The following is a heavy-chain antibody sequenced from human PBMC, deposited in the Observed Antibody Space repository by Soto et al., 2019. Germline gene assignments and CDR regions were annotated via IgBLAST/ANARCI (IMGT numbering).Heavy chain of an antibody. CDR3: ATQWLLPHLFYYYYYMDV. J-gene: IGHJ6*03. D-gene: IGHD2-15*01. Sequence: GGSLRLSCGASGFTFSSYGMHWVRQAPGKGLEWVAVIWYDGSNKYYADSVKGRFTISRDNSKNTLYLQMNSLRAEDTAVYYCATQWLLPHLFYYYYYMDVWGKGTTVTVSS. CDR1: GFTFSSYG. CDR2: IWYDGSNK. V-gene: IGHV3-33*01.